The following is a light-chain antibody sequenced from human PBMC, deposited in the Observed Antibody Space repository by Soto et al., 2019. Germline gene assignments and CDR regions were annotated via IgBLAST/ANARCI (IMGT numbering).Light chain of an antibody. Sequence: QSALTQPASVSGSPGQSITIPCTGTISDVGGYNFVSWYQQHPGQAPKLTIYDVTNRPSGVSNRFSGSKSGITASLTISGLQAYDEAYYYCSSHSSSNTLVVFGGGTKLTVL. V-gene: IGLV2-14*01. CDR1: ISDVGGYNF. CDR3: SSHSSSNTLVV. CDR2: DVT. J-gene: IGLJ2*01.